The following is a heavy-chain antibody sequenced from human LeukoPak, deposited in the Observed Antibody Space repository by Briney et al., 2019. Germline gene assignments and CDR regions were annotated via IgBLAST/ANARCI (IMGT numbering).Heavy chain of an antibody. CDR2: IIPNSGGT. D-gene: IGHD3-22*01. J-gene: IGHJ4*02. Sequence: GESLKISCKASGYTFTGYYMHWVRQAPGQGLEWMGRIIPNSGGTNSGQKFQGRLTMTRDTSISPAYMELSRLSSDDTAVYYCARGDYDTSGYKFDYWGQGTLVTVSS. CDR1: GYTFTGYY. V-gene: IGHV1-2*06. CDR3: ARGDYDTSGYKFDY.